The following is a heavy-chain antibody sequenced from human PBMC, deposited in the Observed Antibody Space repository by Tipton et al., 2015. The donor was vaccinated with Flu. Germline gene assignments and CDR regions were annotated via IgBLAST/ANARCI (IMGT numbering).Heavy chain of an antibody. J-gene: IGHJ4*02. V-gene: IGHV3-30-3*01. CDR1: GFTFNNFA. D-gene: IGHD2-2*01. CDR2: IAGDGSSY. Sequence: SLRLSCAASGFTFNNFAVHWVRQAPGTGLEWLAVIAGDGSSYFYADSVKGRFTISRDNAKNSLYLQMNNLRAEDTAVYYCGRAIGGSSSHWGQGTLVTVSS. CDR3: GRAIGGSSSH.